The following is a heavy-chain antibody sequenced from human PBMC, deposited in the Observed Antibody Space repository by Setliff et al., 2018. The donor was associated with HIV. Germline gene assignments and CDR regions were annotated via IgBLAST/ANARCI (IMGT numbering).Heavy chain of an antibody. J-gene: IGHJ4*02. Sequence: SETLSLTCVVYGGSFTRYYWTWIRQPPGKGLECIGEINHSGSTNYNPSLKSRVTISVDTSKNQFSLKLSSVTAADTAVYFCAREVGGDFDHWGQGTLVTVSS. D-gene: IGHD2-2*01. V-gene: IGHV4-34*01. CDR1: GGSFTRYY. CDR2: INHSGST. CDR3: AREVGGDFDH.